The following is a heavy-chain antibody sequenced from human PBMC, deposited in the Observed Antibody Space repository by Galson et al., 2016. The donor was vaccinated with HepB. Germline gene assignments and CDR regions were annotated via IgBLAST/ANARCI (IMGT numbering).Heavy chain of an antibody. CDR1: GFPFSTYS. Sequence: LRLSCAASGFPFSTYSMNWVRQAPGKGLVWVSRIKIDGSITNYADSVKGRFTISRDNAKNTLYLQMNSLRVEDTAVYYRVRDGAVPGLGFDPWGQGALVSVSS. CDR2: IKIDGSIT. CDR3: VRDGAVPGLGFDP. J-gene: IGHJ5*02. V-gene: IGHV3-74*01. D-gene: IGHD6-19*01.